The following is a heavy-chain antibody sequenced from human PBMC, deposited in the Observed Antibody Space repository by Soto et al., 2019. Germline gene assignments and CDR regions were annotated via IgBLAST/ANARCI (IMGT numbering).Heavy chain of an antibody. J-gene: IGHJ6*02. CDR3: AKASLPAAISYYYGMDV. Sequence: PGGSLRLSCAASGFTFSSYGMHWVRQAPGKGLEWVAVISYDGSNKYYADSVKGRFTISRDNSKNTLYLQMNSLRAEDTAVYYCAKASLPAAISYYYGMDVWGQGTTVTVSS. CDR2: ISYDGSNK. CDR1: GFTFSSYG. V-gene: IGHV3-30*18. D-gene: IGHD2-2*01.